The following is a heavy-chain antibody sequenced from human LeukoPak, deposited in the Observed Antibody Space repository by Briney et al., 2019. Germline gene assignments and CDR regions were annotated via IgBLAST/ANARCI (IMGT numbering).Heavy chain of an antibody. CDR2: IYYSGST. CDR1: GGSISSHY. D-gene: IGHD6-6*01. J-gene: IGHJ4*02. Sequence: PSETLSLTCTVSGGSISSHYWSWIRQPPGKGLEWIGYIYYSGSTNYNPSLKSRVTISVDTSKNQFSLKLSSVTAAGTAVYYCARVQYSSSSGGLYYFDYWGQGTLVTVSS. CDR3: ARVQYSSSSGGLYYFDY. V-gene: IGHV4-59*11.